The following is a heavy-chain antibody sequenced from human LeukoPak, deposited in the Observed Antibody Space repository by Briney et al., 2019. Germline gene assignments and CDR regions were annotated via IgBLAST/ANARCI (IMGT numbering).Heavy chain of an antibody. J-gene: IGHJ4*02. CDR3: ARYRTRCSSTSCYDYFDY. CDR2: INTDGSST. D-gene: IGHD2-2*01. V-gene: IGHV3-74*01. CDR1: GFTFSSYW. Sequence: GGSLRLSCAASGFTFSSYWTHWVRQAPGKGLVWVSRINTDGSSTSYADSVKGRFTISRDNAKNTLYLQMNSLRAEDAAVYYCARYRTRCSSTSCYDYFDYWGQGTLVTVSS.